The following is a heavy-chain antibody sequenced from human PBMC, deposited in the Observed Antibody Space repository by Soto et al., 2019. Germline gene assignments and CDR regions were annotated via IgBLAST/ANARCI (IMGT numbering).Heavy chain of an antibody. Sequence: PGGSLRLSCAASGFTFSSYGMHWVRQAPGKGLEWVSAISGSGGSIFYADSVKGRFTISRDDSKNTVYLQMNSLRAEDTAVYYCTKGDTTMITDYYAMDVWGQGTTVTVSS. V-gene: IGHV3-23*01. J-gene: IGHJ6*02. CDR3: TKGDTTMITDYYAMDV. CDR2: ISGSGGSI. CDR1: GFTFSSYG. D-gene: IGHD5-18*01.